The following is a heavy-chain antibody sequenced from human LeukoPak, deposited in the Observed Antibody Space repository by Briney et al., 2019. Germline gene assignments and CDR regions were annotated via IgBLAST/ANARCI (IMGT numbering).Heavy chain of an antibody. CDR1: GCSISSHY. D-gene: IGHD5-12*01. CDR2: IYYSGST. Sequence: SETLSLTCTASGCSISSHYRSWIRQPPGKGLEWIGYIYYSGSTNYNPSLKCRVTISVDTSKNQFSLKLSSVTAADTAVYYCARGGSGYSSVDYWGQRTLVTVSS. CDR3: ARGGSGYSSVDY. V-gene: IGHV4-59*11. J-gene: IGHJ4*02.